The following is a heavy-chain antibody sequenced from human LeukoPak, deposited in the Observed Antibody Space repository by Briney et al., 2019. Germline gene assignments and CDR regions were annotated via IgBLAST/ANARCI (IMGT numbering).Heavy chain of an antibody. CDR2: IYYSGST. Sequence: SETLSLTCTVSGCSISSYYWSWIRQPPGKGLEWIGYIYYSGSTNYNPSLKSRVTISVDTSKNPFSLKLSSVTAADTAVYYCARLVGGWFDPWGQGTLVTVSS. J-gene: IGHJ5*02. D-gene: IGHD2-21*01. CDR3: ARLVGGWFDP. CDR1: GCSISSYY. V-gene: IGHV4-59*08.